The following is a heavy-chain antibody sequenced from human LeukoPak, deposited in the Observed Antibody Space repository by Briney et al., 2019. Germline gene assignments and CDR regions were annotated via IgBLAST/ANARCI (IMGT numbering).Heavy chain of an antibody. J-gene: IGHJ6*03. CDR1: GGSISSNSYY. D-gene: IGHD6-19*01. CDR3: ATNPKMYSSGWDYYYYYYMDV. CDR2: ISYTGST. Sequence: SETLSLTCTVSGGSISSNSYYWGWIRQPPGKGLEWIGSISYTGSTYYNPSLKSRVTISLDTSKNQFSLKLSSVTAADTAVYYCATNPKMYSSGWDYYYYYYMDVWGKGTTVTISS. V-gene: IGHV4-39*01.